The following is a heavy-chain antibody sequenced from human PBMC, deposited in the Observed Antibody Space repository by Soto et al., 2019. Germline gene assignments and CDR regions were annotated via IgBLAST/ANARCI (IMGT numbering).Heavy chain of an antibody. Sequence: GGSLRLSCAASGFTFSSYWMSWVRQAPGKGLEWVANIKQDGSEKYYVDSVKGRFTISRDNAKNSLYLQMNSLRAEDTAVYYCARSGDFWSGYPHYYYYGMDVWGQGTTGTVSS. CDR2: IKQDGSEK. CDR3: ARSGDFWSGYPHYYYYGMDV. V-gene: IGHV3-7*03. J-gene: IGHJ6*02. CDR1: GFTFSSYW. D-gene: IGHD3-3*01.